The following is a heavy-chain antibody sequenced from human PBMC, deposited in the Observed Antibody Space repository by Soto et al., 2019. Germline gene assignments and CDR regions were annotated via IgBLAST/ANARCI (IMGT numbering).Heavy chain of an antibody. CDR3: ARNYCSGGTCYSDFDY. D-gene: IGHD2-15*01. Sequence: QVHLQESGPGLVKPSGTLSLTCAVSGDSISSTNWWSWVRQPPGKGLEWIGEIFHSGSANYNPSLKSRVPISVDKSRNQFSLKLGSVTAADTAVYYCARNYCSGGTCYSDFDYWGQGTLVTVSS. V-gene: IGHV4-4*02. J-gene: IGHJ4*02. CDR1: GDSISSTNW. CDR2: IFHSGSA.